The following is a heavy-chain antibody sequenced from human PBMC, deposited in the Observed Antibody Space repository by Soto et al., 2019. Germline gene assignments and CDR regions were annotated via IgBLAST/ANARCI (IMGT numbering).Heavy chain of an antibody. CDR1: GGSVRRSGYY. J-gene: IGHJ5*02. Sequence: PSENLSLSCTVSGGSVRRSGYYWAWIRQPPGKGLEWIGSLYSSGKTYRNPSLKSRVTMSDDTSKNQLSLRLSSVTAADTAVYYCSRFIGALPDLLSYSTRRSLDP. D-gene: IGHD1-26*01. V-gene: IGHV4-39*01. CDR3: SRFIGALPDLLSYSTRRSLDP. CDR2: LYSSGKT.